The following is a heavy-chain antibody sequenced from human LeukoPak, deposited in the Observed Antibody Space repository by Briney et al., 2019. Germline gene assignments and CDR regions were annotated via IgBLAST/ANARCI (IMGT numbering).Heavy chain of an antibody. CDR1: GVSFSDYY. CDR2: INHSGGT. CDR3: ARVSDIVISFGGGISYLDY. Sequence: SETLSLTCVLYGVSFSDYYWTWIRQPPWKGLEWIGEINHSGGTDYNPSLRSPLTLSLETSKKEFSLRLTSVTAADTGVYYCARVSDIVISFGGGISYLDYWGQGSLVTVSS. D-gene: IGHD3-16*02. V-gene: IGHV4-34*01. J-gene: IGHJ4*02.